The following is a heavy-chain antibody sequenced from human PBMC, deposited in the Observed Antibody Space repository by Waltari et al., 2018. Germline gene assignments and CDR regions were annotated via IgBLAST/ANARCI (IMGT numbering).Heavy chain of an antibody. CDR3: ATYIGASVGTAAFDV. Sequence: QLQLQESGPGLVQHSETLSLTCTVPGGSLTSNRHYWGWIRQPPGQGLEWIGTISYTGATYSSPSLKSRVTISRDTSKNQLSLTLGSVTAADTALYYCATYIGASVGTAAFDVWGQGTMVTVSS. D-gene: IGHD5-12*01. CDR1: GGSLTSNRHY. V-gene: IGHV4-39*01. J-gene: IGHJ3*01. CDR2: ISYTGAT.